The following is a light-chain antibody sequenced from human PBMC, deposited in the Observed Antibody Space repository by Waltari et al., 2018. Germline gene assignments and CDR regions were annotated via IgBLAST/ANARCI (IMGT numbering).Light chain of an antibody. J-gene: IGLJ3*02. CDR1: SSDMGWYDI. CDR3: CSYAGNYVWV. CDR2: DVS. Sequence: QSALTQPAAVSGSPGQSVTISCTGASSDMGWYDIVSWYLQHPGNAPKLVISDVSKRPSGVSDRFSGSKSGDTASLTISGLQFEDEADYYCCSYAGNYVWVFGGGTRLTVL. V-gene: IGLV2-23*02.